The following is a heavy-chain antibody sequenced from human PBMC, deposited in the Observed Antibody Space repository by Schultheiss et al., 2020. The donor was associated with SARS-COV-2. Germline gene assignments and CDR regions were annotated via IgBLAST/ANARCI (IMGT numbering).Heavy chain of an antibody. CDR2: IYHSGST. Sequence: SQTLSLTCAVYGGSFSGYYWGWIRQPPGKGLEWIGSIYHSGSTYYNPSLKSRVTLSIDTSTNQFSLRLSSVTAADTAVYYCARIVPGSYFDYWGQGTLVTVSS. CDR1: GGSFSGYY. D-gene: IGHD2-2*01. V-gene: IGHV4-34*01. CDR3: ARIVPGSYFDY. J-gene: IGHJ4*02.